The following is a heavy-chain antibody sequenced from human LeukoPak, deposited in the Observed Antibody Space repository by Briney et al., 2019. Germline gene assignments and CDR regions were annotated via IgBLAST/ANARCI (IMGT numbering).Heavy chain of an antibody. CDR2: LRGDGET. Sequence: GGTLRLSCAASGFIFRNYAMSWVRQGPARGLEWVSSLRGDGETFYAESVKGRFTLSRDDSRNTVYLQLNNLRVEDTAIYYCAKASGVSNVDAVLWGQGTLVTVSS. J-gene: IGHJ4*02. CDR3: AKASGVSNVDAVL. D-gene: IGHD1-26*01. CDR1: GFIFRNYA. V-gene: IGHV3-23*01.